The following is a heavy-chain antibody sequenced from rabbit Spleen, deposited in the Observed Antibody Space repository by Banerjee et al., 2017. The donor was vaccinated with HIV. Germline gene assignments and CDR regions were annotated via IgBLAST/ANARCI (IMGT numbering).Heavy chain of an antibody. CDR2: INTGDGST. J-gene: IGHJ4*01. Sequence: QEQLVESGGGLVKPGASLTLTCKASGFDFSSSYWISWVRQAPGKGLEWIGCINTGDGSTYYASWAKGRFTISKASTTVTLQMTSLTAADTATYFCVRGASSSGYYSLWGQGTLVTVS. CDR3: VRGASSSGYYSL. D-gene: IGHD1-1*01. CDR1: GFDFSSSYW. V-gene: IGHV1S45*01.